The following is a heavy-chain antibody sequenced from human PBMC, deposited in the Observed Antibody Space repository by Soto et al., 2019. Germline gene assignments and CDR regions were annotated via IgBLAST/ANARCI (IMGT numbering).Heavy chain of an antibody. CDR3: VKDSKGEGWYYFDY. V-gene: IGHV3-64D*06. CDR2: MSSNGDST. CDR1: GFTFSSYA. D-gene: IGHD6-19*01. J-gene: IGHJ4*02. Sequence: GGSLRLSCSASGFTFSSYAMHWVRQAPGKGLEYVSGMSSNGDSTYYADSVKGRFTISRDNSKNTLYLQMSSLRAEDTAVYYCVKDSKGEGWYYFDYWGQGTLVTVSS.